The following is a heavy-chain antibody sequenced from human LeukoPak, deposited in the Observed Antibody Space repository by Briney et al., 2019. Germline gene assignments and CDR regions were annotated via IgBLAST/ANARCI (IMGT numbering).Heavy chain of an antibody. J-gene: IGHJ4*02. D-gene: IGHD3-3*01. Sequence: GGSLRLSCAASGFTFSSYAMSWVRQAPGKGLEWVSAISGSGGSTYYADSVKGRFTISRDNSKNTLYLQMDSLRAEDTAVYYCARANSDYDFGVAPYFDYWGQGTLVTVSS. CDR2: ISGSGGST. V-gene: IGHV3-23*01. CDR1: GFTFSSYA. CDR3: ARANSDYDFGVAPYFDY.